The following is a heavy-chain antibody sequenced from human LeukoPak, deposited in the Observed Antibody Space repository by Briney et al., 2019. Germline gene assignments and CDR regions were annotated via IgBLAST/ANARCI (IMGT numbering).Heavy chain of an antibody. J-gene: IGHJ4*02. CDR2: IDYDSSHI. Sequence: PGGSLRLSCAASGFTFSNSAMNWVRQFPGRGLEWVSSIDYDSSHIYYAALVRGRFTISRDNARNSVYLQMNSLRVEDTADYYCARDPLRYLRVGHYDYWGQGTLVAVSS. CDR1: GFTFSNSA. V-gene: IGHV3-21*01. D-gene: IGHD3-9*01. CDR3: ARDPLRYLRVGHYDY.